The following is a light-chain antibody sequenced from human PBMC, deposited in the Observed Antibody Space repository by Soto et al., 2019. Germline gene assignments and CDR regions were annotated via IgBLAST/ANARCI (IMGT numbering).Light chain of an antibody. CDR1: QSIRSW. V-gene: IGKV1-5*03. CDR3: QQYNSYPVT. J-gene: IGKJ2*01. Sequence: DIQMTQSPSTLSASVGDRVTITCRASQSIRSWLAWYQQKPGKAPKLLIYKASSLESGVPSRFSGSGSGTEFTRTISSLQPDDWATDDCQQYNSYPVTFGQGTKREIK. CDR2: KAS.